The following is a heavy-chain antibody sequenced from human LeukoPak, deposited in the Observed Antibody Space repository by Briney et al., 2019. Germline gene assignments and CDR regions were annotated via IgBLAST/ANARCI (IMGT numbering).Heavy chain of an antibody. V-gene: IGHV3-21*01. D-gene: IGHD3-22*01. CDR1: GFTFSSYS. J-gene: IGHJ4*02. CDR3: ARDSADDSSGYYRDY. CDR2: ISSSSSYI. Sequence: GGSLRLPCAASGFTFSSYSMNWVRQAPGKVLERVSSISSSSSYIYYADSVKGRFTISRDNAKNSLYLQMNSLRAEDTAVYYCARDSADDSSGYYRDYWGQGTLVTVSS.